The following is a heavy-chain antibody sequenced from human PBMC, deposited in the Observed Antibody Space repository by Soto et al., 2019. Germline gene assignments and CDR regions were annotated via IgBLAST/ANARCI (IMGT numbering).Heavy chain of an antibody. D-gene: IGHD3-22*01. J-gene: IGHJ6*02. CDR1: GFTFSSYA. CDR3: AKEFHYDSSGSDILDYYYYGMDV. V-gene: IGHV3-23*01. CDR2: ISGSGGST. Sequence: SGGSLRLSCAASGFTFSSYAMSWVRQAPGKGLEWVSAISGSGGSTYYADSVKGRFTISRDNSKNTLYLQMNSLRAEDTAVYYCAKEFHYDSSGSDILDYYYYGMDVWGQGTTVTVSS.